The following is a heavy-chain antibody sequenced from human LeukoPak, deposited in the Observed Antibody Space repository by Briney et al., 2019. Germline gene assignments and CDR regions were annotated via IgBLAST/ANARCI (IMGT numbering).Heavy chain of an antibody. CDR3: ASSYGSGSFDI. V-gene: IGHV3-30*03. CDR2: ISYDGSNK. D-gene: IGHD3-10*01. CDR1: GFTFSSYG. J-gene: IGHJ3*02. Sequence: PGGSLRLSCAASGFTFSSYGMHWVRQAPGKGLEWVAVISYDGSNKYYADSVKGRFTISRDNAKNSLYLQMNSLRAEDTAVYYCASSYGSGSFDIWGQGTMVTVSS.